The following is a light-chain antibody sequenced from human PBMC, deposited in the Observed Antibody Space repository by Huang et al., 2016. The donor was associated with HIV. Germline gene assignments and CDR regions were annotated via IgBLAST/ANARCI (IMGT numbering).Light chain of an antibody. Sequence: ETVVTQSPATLSVSPGEGATLSCRTSQSVGSDVAWYVHRPGQAPRLVVYHASTRATGIPDRFSGSGSGTDFSLTITGLQSEDFAVYSCHQYYKWPFTFGPGTKVDI. CDR3: HQYYKWPFT. J-gene: IGKJ3*01. CDR2: HAS. V-gene: IGKV3-15*01. CDR1: QSVGSD.